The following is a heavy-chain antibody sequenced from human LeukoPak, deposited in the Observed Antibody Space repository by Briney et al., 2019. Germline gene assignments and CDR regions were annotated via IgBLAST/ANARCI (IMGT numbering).Heavy chain of an antibody. Sequence: PGGSLRLSCAASGFTFSSYDMHWVRQATGKGLEWVSAIGTAGDTYYPGSVKGRFTISRENAKNSLYLQMNSLRAGDTAVYYCARGGTTVTTSPYWYFDLWGRGTLVTVSS. CDR2: IGTAGDT. CDR1: GFTFSSYD. V-gene: IGHV3-13*01. J-gene: IGHJ2*01. CDR3: ARGGTTVTTSPYWYFDL. D-gene: IGHD4-17*01.